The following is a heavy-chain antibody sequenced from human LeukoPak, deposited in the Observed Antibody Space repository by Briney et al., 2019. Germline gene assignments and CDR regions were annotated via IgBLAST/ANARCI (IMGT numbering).Heavy chain of an antibody. CDR2: VSTDKGNT. D-gene: IGHD1-26*01. V-gene: IGHV1-18*01. CDR3: ARRSGTYSDFDS. CDR1: GGTFSSYA. J-gene: IGHJ4*01. Sequence: VASVKVSCKASGGTFSSYAISWVRQAPGQGLEWMGWVSTDKGNTYYAQKLQGRVTMTTDRSTSTAHMELRSLRSDDTAVYYCARRSGTYSDFDSWGQGTLVTVSS.